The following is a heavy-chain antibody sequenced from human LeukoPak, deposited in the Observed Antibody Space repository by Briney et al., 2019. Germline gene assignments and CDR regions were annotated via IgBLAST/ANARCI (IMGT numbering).Heavy chain of an antibody. D-gene: IGHD6-13*01. Sequence: GGSLRLSCAASGFTFSSYAMSWVRQAPGKGLGWVSAISGSGGSTYYADSVKGRFTISRDNSKNTLYLQMNSLRAEDTAVYYCAKARSWSNYFDYWGQGTLVTVSS. CDR2: ISGSGGST. CDR3: AKARSWSNYFDY. CDR1: GFTFSSYA. J-gene: IGHJ4*02. V-gene: IGHV3-23*01.